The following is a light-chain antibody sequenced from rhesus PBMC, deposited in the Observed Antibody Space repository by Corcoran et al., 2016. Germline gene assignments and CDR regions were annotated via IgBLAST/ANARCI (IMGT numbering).Light chain of an antibody. V-gene: IGKV1-74*01. CDR3: QHSHGTPYN. Sequence: DIQMTQSPSSLSASVGDRVTITCRASENINNYLHWYQHKTGKPPKLLIHAASKLQSGVPSRLSGSGSGTDYTFTISSLQPEDVATYYGQHSHGTPYNFGQGTKVEIK. CDR2: AAS. CDR1: ENINNY. J-gene: IGKJ2*01.